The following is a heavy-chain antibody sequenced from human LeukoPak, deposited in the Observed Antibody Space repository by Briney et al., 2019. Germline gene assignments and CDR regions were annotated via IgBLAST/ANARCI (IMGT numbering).Heavy chain of an antibody. V-gene: IGHV3-33*01. J-gene: IGHJ4*02. Sequence: QTGVSLRLSCAASGFTFSSYGMHWVRQAPGKGLEWVAVIWYDGSNKYYADSVKGRFTISRDNSKNTLYLQMNSLRAEDTAVYYCARLKQYSSSSGRTAAYYFDYWGQGTLVTVSS. D-gene: IGHD6-6*01. CDR3: ARLKQYSSSSGRTAAYYFDY. CDR2: IWYDGSNK. CDR1: GFTFSSYG.